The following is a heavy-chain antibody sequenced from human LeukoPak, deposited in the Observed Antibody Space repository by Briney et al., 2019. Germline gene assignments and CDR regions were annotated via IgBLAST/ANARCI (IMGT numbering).Heavy chain of an antibody. J-gene: IGHJ3*01. D-gene: IGHD3-3*01. CDR3: AKVRDTREWYKDAFDV. V-gene: IGHV3-23*01. CDR2: ITGTGGHT. Sequence: GWSLRLSCAASGFTFSSYAMSWVRQAPGKGLEWVAAITGTGGHTYYVASVKGRFTVSRDNSRNTLDLQMSSLRGEDSAIYYCAKVRDTREWYKDAFDVWGQGTRVTVSS. CDR1: GFTFSSYA.